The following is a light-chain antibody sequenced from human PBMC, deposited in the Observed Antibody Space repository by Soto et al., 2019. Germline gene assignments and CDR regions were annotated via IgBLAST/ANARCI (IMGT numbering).Light chain of an antibody. CDR2: KAS. J-gene: IGKJ1*01. Sequence: ILLTQSPSSLSASVGDRVTITCRASQTIISWLAWYQQKPGKAPKLLIYKASTLKSGVPPRFSGSGSGTEFTLTISSLQPDDFATYYCQHYNSYSEAFGQGTKVDI. CDR1: QTIISW. CDR3: QHYNSYSEA. V-gene: IGKV1-5*03.